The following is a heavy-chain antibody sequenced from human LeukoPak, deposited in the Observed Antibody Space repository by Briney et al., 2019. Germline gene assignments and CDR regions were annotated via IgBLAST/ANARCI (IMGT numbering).Heavy chain of an antibody. D-gene: IGHD1-26*01. CDR3: ARDHKRGSYYFD. CDR2: IIPIFGTA. V-gene: IGHV1-69*05. CDR1: GGTFSSYA. J-gene: IGHJ4*02. Sequence: GASVKVSCKASGGTFSSYAISWVRQAPGQGLEWMGGIIPIFGTANYAQKFQGRVTITTDESTSTAYMELSSLRSEDTAVYYCARDHKRGSYYFDWGQGTLVTVSS.